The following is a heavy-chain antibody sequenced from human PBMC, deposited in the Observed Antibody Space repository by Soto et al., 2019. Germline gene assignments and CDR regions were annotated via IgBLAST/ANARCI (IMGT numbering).Heavy chain of an antibody. CDR3: ARDPSDLWEPDQYFPH. CDR1: GFTFSSYS. Sequence: EVQLVESGGGLVKPGGSLTLSCAASGFTFSSYSMNWVRQAPGKGLEWVSSISSSSRHIYYADSVKGRFTISRDNAKNSLYLQMNSLRAEDTAMYFCARDPSDLWEPDQYFPHCGQCTLVAVSS. V-gene: IGHV3-21*01. J-gene: IGHJ1*01. D-gene: IGHD1-26*01. CDR2: ISSSSRHI.